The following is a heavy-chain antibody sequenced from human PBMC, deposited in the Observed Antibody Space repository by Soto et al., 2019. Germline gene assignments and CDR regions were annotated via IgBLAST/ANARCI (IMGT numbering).Heavy chain of an antibody. CDR3: GRSRKSRESVDH. CDR2: ISIHNGNT. Sequence: ASVKVSCKASGYHFSSHGFTWVRQAPGQGLEWMGWISIHNGNTHYAHKFQRRLTLTKEESSRPAXLKLTSPTSDDTAVYYRGRSRKSRESVDHLSQGAPVTVSS. J-gene: IGHJ4*02. CDR1: GYHFSSHG. V-gene: IGHV1-18*04.